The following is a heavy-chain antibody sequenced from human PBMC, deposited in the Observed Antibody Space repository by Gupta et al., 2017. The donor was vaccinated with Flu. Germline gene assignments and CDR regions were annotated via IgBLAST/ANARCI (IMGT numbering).Heavy chain of an antibody. CDR2: ISSSGVP. V-gene: IGHV3-48*03. J-gene: IGHJ4*02. CDR1: GFTFSGYD. Sequence: EVQLVESGGGLVQPGGSLRLSCAASGFTFSGYDMSWVRQAPGKGLEGVSFISSSGVPYNTDSVKGRFTISRDNAKNSVYLQMDSLRAEDTGFYYCARGHWDSWGQGTLVTVSS. CDR3: ARGHWDS. D-gene: IGHD1-1*01.